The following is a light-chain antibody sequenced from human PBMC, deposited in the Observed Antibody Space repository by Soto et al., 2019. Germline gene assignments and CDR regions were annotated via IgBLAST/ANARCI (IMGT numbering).Light chain of an antibody. CDR2: EAS. V-gene: IGLV2-23*01. Sequence: QSALTQPASVSGSPGQSITISCTVTGSDVRTYNLVSWYQQHPGKVPKLIIYEASKRPSGVSNRFSGSQPGNTASLTVSGLQAKDEADYYCCSYAGDKTYVFGSGTKVTVL. CDR1: GSDVRTYNL. CDR3: CSYAGDKTYV. J-gene: IGLJ1*01.